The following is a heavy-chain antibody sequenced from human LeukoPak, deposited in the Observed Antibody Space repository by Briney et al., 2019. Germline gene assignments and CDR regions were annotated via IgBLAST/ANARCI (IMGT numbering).Heavy chain of an antibody. CDR1: GFTFSSYS. J-gene: IGHJ4*02. CDR3: ARAKTIAAAGTFGY. Sequence: GGSLRLSCAASGFTFSSYSMNWVRQAPGKGLEWVSYISGSIITIFYADSVKGRFTIPRDSAKNSLYLQMNSLRDEDTAVYYCARAKTIAAAGTFGYWGQGTLVTVSS. D-gene: IGHD6-13*01. V-gene: IGHV3-48*02. CDR2: ISGSIITI.